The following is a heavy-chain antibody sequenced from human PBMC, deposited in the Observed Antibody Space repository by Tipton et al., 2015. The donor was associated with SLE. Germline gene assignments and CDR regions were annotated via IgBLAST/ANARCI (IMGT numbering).Heavy chain of an antibody. V-gene: IGHV4-59*12. D-gene: IGHD4-17*01. CDR1: GGSISSYC. CDR2: IYYSGST. J-gene: IGHJ6*02. CDR3: VVTVPKGMDV. Sequence: TLSLTCTVSGGSISSYCWSWTRQPPGKGLEWIGYIYYSGSTNYNPSLKSRVTISVDTSKNQFSLKLSSVTAADTAVYYCVVTVPKGMDVWGQGTTVTVSS.